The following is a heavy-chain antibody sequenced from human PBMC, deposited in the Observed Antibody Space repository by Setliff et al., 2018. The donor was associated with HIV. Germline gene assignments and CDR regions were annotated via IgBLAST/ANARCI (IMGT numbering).Heavy chain of an antibody. Sequence: TSETLSLTCTVSGGSISSHCWSWIRQPPGKGLEWIGHISYSGSTDYNPSLKSRVTISVDTSKNQFSLKLSSVTAAGTAVYYCALARDFWSGDYWGGSDGSWLDPWGQGTLVTVSS. D-gene: IGHD3-3*01. CDR1: GGSISSHC. V-gene: IGHV4-59*11. J-gene: IGHJ5*02. CDR2: ISYSGST. CDR3: ALARDFWSGDYWGGSDGSWLDP.